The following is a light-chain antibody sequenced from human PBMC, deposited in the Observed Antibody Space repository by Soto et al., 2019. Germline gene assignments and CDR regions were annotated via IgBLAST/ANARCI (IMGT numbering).Light chain of an antibody. CDR2: TTS. V-gene: IGKV1-39*01. Sequence: DIQMTQSPSSLSASVGDRVTITCRASQSISYYLNWYQQKPGRAPRLLIYTTSSLQSGVPSKFSGSASGTDFTLTISSLEPEDSAVYYCQQRHMWPITFGQGTRLEIK. J-gene: IGKJ5*01. CDR1: QSISYY. CDR3: QQRHMWPIT.